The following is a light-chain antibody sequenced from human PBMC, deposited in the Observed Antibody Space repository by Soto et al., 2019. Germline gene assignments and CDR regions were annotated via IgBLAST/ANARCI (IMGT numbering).Light chain of an antibody. CDR1: QSISSW. V-gene: IGKV1-5*01. Sequence: DIQMNLSPSTLSASVGDRVSITCRASQSISSWLAWYQQKPGKAPKLLIYDASSLESGVPSRFSGSGSGTEFTLTISSLQPDDFATYYGQQYNSCSFGQGTKVDIK. J-gene: IGKJ1*01. CDR2: DAS. CDR3: QQYNSCS.